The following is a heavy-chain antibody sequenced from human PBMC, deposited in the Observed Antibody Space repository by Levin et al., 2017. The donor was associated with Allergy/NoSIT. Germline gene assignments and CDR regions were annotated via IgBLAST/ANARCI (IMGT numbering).Heavy chain of an antibody. CDR1: GFTFSDYS. J-gene: IGHJ4*02. D-gene: IGHD3-22*01. V-gene: IGHV3-21*01. CDR2: ISPNSNYI. CDR3: ARSGSPDY. Sequence: GESLKISCAASGFTFSDYSMNWVRQAPGKGLEWVSSISPNSNYIYYADSLKGRFPISRDNAKSSVFLQMNSLRAEDTALYYCARSGSPDYWGQGTLVTVSS.